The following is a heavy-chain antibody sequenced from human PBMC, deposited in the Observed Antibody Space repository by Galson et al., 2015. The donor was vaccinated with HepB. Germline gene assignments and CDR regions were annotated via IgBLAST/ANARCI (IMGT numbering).Heavy chain of an antibody. V-gene: IGHV3-30*18. CDR2: ISYDGSNK. CDR1: GFTFSSYG. CDR3: AKDRKPLVLRYYFDY. D-gene: IGHD6-13*01. Sequence: SLRLSCAASGFTFSSYGMHWVRQAPGKGLEWVAVISYDGSNKYYADSVKGRFTISRDNSKNTLYLQMNSLRAEDTAVYYCAKDRKPLVLRYYFDYWGQGTLVTVSS. J-gene: IGHJ4*02.